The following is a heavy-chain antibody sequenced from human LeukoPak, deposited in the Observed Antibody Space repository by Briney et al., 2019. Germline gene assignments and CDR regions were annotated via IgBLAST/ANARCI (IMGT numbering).Heavy chain of an antibody. J-gene: IGHJ4*02. D-gene: IGHD5-18*01. V-gene: IGHV4-34*01. Sequence: PSETLSLTCAVYGGSFSGYYWSWIRQPPGKGLEWIGEINHSGSTNYNPSLKSRVTISVDTSKNQFSLKLSSVTAADTAVYYCARQTLAWIQLYFDYWGQGTLVTVSS. CDR1: GGSFSGYY. CDR2: INHSGST. CDR3: ARQTLAWIQLYFDY.